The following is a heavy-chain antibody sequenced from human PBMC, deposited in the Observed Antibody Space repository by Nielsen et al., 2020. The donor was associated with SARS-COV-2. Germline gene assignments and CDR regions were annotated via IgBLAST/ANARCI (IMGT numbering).Heavy chain of an antibody. CDR2: IKKDGSEK. D-gene: IGHD6-13*01. Sequence: GESLKISCAASGFTFNNYWMSWVRQAPGKGLEWVANIKKDGSEKYYLDSVKGRFTISRDNAKNSLYLQMNSLTADDTALYYCVRDWGAAFHFWGQGTLVTVSS. J-gene: IGHJ4*02. CDR3: VRDWGAAFHF. V-gene: IGHV3-7*01. CDR1: GFTFNNYW.